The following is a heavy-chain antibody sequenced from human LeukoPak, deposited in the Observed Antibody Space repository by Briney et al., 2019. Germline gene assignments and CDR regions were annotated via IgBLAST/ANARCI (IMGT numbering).Heavy chain of an antibody. CDR3: ARGPMIPQYFHS. J-gene: IGHJ1*01. CDR2: ISADNGNP. V-gene: IGHV1-18*01. CDR1: GYTFSSYA. Sequence: ASVKVSCKASGYTFSSYAISWVRPAPGQGLEWMGWISADNGNPNYAQKLRGRVTMTTDTSTSTAYMELRSLRSDDTALYYCARGPMIPQYFHSWGQGTLVTVSS. D-gene: IGHD3-16*01.